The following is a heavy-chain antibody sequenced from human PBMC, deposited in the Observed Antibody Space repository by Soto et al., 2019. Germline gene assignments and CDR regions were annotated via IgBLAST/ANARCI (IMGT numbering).Heavy chain of an antibody. J-gene: IGHJ6*02. CDR1: GFTFSSYD. CDR2: IGTAGDT. CDR3: ARVLDTAMVEIGKYYYYYGMDV. D-gene: IGHD5-18*01. Sequence: GGSLRLSCAASGFTFSSYDMHWVRQATGKGLEWVSAIGTAGDTYYPGSVKGRFTISRENAKNSLYLQMNSLRAEDTAVYYCARVLDTAMVEIGKYYYYYGMDVWGQGTTVTVSS. V-gene: IGHV3-13*01.